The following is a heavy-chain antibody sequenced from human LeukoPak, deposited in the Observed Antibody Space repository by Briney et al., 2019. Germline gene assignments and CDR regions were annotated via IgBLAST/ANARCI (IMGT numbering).Heavy chain of an antibody. CDR3: ARGHPTSIAARPYYYYYYMDV. V-gene: IGHV1-2*02. Sequence: ASVKVSCKASGYTFTGYYMHWVRQAPGQGLEWMRGINPNSGGTNYAQKFQGRVTMTRDTSISTAYMELSRLRSDDTAVYYCARGHPTSIAARPYYYYYYMDVWGKGTTVTVSS. D-gene: IGHD6-6*01. CDR2: INPNSGGT. J-gene: IGHJ6*03. CDR1: GYTFTGYY.